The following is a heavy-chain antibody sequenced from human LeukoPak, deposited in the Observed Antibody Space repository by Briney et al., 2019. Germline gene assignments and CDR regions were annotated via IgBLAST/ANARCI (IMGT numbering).Heavy chain of an antibody. Sequence: SETLSLTCTVSGGSISSYYWSWIRQPPGKGLEWIGYIYYSGSTNYNPSLKSRVTISVDTSKNQFSLKLSSVTAADTAVYYCASFPATTMIALDPWAREPWSPSPQ. CDR2: IYYSGST. D-gene: IGHD3-22*01. J-gene: IGHJ5*02. CDR1: GGSISSYY. V-gene: IGHV4-59*08. CDR3: ASFPATTMIALDP.